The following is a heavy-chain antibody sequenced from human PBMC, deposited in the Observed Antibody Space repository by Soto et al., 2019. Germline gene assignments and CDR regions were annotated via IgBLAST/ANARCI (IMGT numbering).Heavy chain of an antibody. J-gene: IGHJ2*01. V-gene: IGHV2-5*02. CDR2: IYWDDDK. CDR3: AHLTYYFDSSAYYWYFDL. D-gene: IGHD3-22*01. CDR1: GFSLSTSGVG. Sequence: QITLKESGPTLVKPTQTLTLTCTFSGFSLSTSGVGVGWIRQPPGKALGWLALIYWDDDKRYSPSLKSRLTITKDTSKNQVVLTMTNMDPVDTATYYCAHLTYYFDSSAYYWYFDLWGRGTLVTVSS.